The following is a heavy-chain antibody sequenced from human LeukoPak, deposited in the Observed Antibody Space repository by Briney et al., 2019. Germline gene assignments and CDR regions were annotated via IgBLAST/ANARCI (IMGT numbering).Heavy chain of an antibody. D-gene: IGHD3-9*01. CDR2: ISYDGSNK. Sequence: GGSLRLSCAASGFTFSSYGMHWVRQAPGKGLEWVAVISYDGSNKYYADSVKGRFTISRDNSKNTLYLQMNSLRAEDTAVYYCAIDEQYFDWLLYAALDYWGQGTLVTVSS. CDR1: GFTFSSYG. CDR3: AIDEQYFDWLLYAALDY. J-gene: IGHJ4*02. V-gene: IGHV3-30*03.